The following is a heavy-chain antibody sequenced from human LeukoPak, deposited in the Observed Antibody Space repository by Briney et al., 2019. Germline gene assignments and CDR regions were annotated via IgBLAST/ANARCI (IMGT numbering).Heavy chain of an antibody. D-gene: IGHD3-10*01. V-gene: IGHV3-53*01. CDR3: ARVITVRGVSAFDI. CDR2: IYSGGST. Sequence: GGSLRLSCAASGFTVSSNYMSWVRQAPGKGLEWVSVIYSGGSTYYADSVKGRFTISRDNSKNTLYLQMNSLRAEDTAVYYCARVITVRGVSAFDIWGQGTMVTVSS. CDR1: GFTVSSNY. J-gene: IGHJ3*02.